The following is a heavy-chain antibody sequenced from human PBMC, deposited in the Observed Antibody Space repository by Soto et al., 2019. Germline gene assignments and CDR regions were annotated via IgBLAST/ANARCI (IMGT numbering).Heavy chain of an antibody. CDR1: GYTFTGYF. J-gene: IGHJ4*02. V-gene: IGHV1-2*02. CDR3: ARVRTYYDSSGSLVF. CDR2: INPNSGDT. D-gene: IGHD3-22*01. Sequence: ASVKVSCKDSGYTFTGYFMQWVRQAPGQGLEWMGWINPNSGDTKYAQKLQGRVTMTRDMSISTAYMELRRLTSDDTAVYYCARVRTYYDSSGSLVFWGQGTLVTVSS.